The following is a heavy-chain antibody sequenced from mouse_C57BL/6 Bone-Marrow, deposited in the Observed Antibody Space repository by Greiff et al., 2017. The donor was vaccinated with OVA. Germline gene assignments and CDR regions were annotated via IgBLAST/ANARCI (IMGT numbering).Heavy chain of an antibody. CDR2: INPSNGGT. J-gene: IGHJ3*01. Sequence: QVHVKQPGTELVKPGASVKLSCKASGYTFTSYWMHWVKQRPGQGLEWIGNINPSNGGTNYNEKFKSKATLTVDKSSSTAYMQLSSLTSEDSAVYYCARQRGYDGYYGEFAYWGQGTLVTVSA. CDR1: GYTFTSYW. V-gene: IGHV1-53*01. CDR3: ARQRGYDGYYGEFAY. D-gene: IGHD2-3*01.